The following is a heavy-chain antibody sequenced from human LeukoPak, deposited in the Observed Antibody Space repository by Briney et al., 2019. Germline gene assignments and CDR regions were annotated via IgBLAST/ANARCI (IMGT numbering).Heavy chain of an antibody. CDR3: ARRLYDWNYGGAYMDV. Sequence: GASVKVSCKASGYTFTSYGISWVRQAPGQGLEWMGWISAYNGNTNYAQKLQGRVTMTTDTSTSTAYMELRSLRSDDTAVYYCARRLYDWNYGGAYMDVWGKGTTVTVSS. CDR1: GYTFTSYG. V-gene: IGHV1-18*01. J-gene: IGHJ6*03. CDR2: ISAYNGNT. D-gene: IGHD1-7*01.